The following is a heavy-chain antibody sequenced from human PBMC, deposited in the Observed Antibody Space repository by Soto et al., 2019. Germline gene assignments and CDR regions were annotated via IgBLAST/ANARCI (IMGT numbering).Heavy chain of an antibody. CDR3: ARDRSDALNCHDAFDX. Sequence: SETLCLTCTVSGSSVSIVSHYWSWIRQPPGKGLEGIAYVYHSGSTKYNTSLQSRVTISVDLSKNQFSLRLDYVTAADTAVYYRARDRSDALNCHDAFDXWGKVTRVT. J-gene: IGHJ3*01. CDR1: GSSVSIVSHY. CDR2: VYHSGST. V-gene: IGHV4-61*01. D-gene: IGHD1-1*01.